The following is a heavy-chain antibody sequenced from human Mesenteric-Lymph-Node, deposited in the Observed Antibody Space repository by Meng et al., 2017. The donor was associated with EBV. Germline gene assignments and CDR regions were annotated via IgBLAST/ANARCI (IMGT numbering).Heavy chain of an antibody. J-gene: IGHJ4*02. CDR2: ISYTGNS. CDR3: ARGGGSSGYYSDY. CDR1: GGSVSSDTFY. D-gene: IGHD3-22*01. V-gene: IGHV4-61*01. Sequence: QVQLQESGPGLVKPSETLSLTCTVSGGSVSSDTFYWGWIRQPPGKALEWIGYISYTGNSKYNPSLRSRVTISVDTSKNQVSLKLSSVTAADTAVYYCARGGGSSGYYSDYWGQGTLVTVS.